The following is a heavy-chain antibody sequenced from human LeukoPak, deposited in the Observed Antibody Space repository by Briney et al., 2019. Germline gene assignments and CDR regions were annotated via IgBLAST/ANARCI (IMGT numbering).Heavy chain of an antibody. CDR2: INHSGST. Sequence: SETLSLTCAVYGGSFSGYYWSWIRQPPGKGLEWIGEINHSGSTNYNPSLKSRVTISVDTSKNQFSLKLTSVTAADTAVYYCARGRGEGRGIAMVRGVRAPSYNWFDPWGHGTQVTVSS. J-gene: IGHJ5*02. V-gene: IGHV4-34*01. CDR1: GGSFSGYY. CDR3: ARGRGEGRGIAMVRGVRAPSYNWFDP. D-gene: IGHD3-10*01.